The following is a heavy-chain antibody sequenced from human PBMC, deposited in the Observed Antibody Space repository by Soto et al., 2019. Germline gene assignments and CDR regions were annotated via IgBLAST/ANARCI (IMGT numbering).Heavy chain of an antibody. V-gene: IGHV3-30*18. CDR2: MSYDGRNK. D-gene: IGHD3-22*01. J-gene: IGHJ4*02. CDR3: AKDWYYFDSSGYLAL. CDR1: GFTFSSSG. Sequence: QVQLVESGGGVVQPGRSRRLSCVGSGFTFSSSGMHWVRQAPGKGLEWLVVMSYDGRNKKSADSVKGRFTISRDNSKNTLYLQMNSLGAEDTAVYYCAKDWYYFDSSGYLALWGQGTLVTVSS.